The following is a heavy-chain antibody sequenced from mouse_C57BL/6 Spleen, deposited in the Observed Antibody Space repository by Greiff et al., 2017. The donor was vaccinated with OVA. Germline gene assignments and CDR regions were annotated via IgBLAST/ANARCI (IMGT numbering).Heavy chain of an antibody. D-gene: IGHD4-1*01. J-gene: IGHJ2*01. CDR2: INPSTGGT. Sequence: VQLQQSGPELVKPGASVKISCKASGYSFTGYYMNWVKQSPEKSLEWIGEINPSTGGTTYNQKFKAKATLTVDKSSSTAYMQLKSLTSEDSAVYYCARRWDGFAYWGQGTTLTVSS. V-gene: IGHV1-42*01. CDR3: ARRWDGFAY. CDR1: GYSFTGYY.